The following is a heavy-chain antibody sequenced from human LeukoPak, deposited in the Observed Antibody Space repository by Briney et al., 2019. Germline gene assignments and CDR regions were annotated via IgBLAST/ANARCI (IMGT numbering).Heavy chain of an antibody. V-gene: IGHV5-51*01. Sequence: GESLKVSCQGSGYSFTDYWIAWVRQMPGKGLEWMGIIYPGDSDTRYSPSFQGQVTMPADKSISTAYLQWSSLKASDTAIYYCAKPYYYIGGYYLDYWGQGSLVTVSS. J-gene: IGHJ4*02. CDR1: GYSFTDYW. CDR2: IYPGDSDT. D-gene: IGHD3-22*01. CDR3: AKPYYYIGGYYLDY.